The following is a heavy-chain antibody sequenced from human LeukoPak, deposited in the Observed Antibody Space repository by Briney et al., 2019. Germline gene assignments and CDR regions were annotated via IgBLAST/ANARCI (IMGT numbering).Heavy chain of an antibody. CDR3: ASTYDSSGYDY. CDR2: INSDGSST. J-gene: IGHJ4*02. D-gene: IGHD3-22*01. Sequence: GGSLRLSCAASGFTFSSYWMHWVRQAPGKGLVWVSRINSDGSSTSYADSVKGRFTISRDNAKNTLYLQINSLRAEDTAVYYCASTYDSSGYDYWGQGTLVTVSS. CDR1: GFTFSSYW. V-gene: IGHV3-74*01.